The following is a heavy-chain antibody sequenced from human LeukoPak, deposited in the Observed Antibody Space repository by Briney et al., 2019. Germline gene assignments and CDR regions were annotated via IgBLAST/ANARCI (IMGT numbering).Heavy chain of an antibody. CDR3: ARPPGYGSGSFAFEI. CDR2: IYIDDSDT. CDR1: GYRFSSYW. J-gene: IGHJ3*02. V-gene: IGHV5-51*01. D-gene: IGHD3-10*01. Sequence: GESLKISCKGSGYRFSSYWIGWVRQMPGKGLEWMGIIYIDDSDTTYSPSFQGQVTISADKSTNTAYLQWSSLKASDTGMYYCARPPGYGSGSFAFEIWGQGTMVTVSS.